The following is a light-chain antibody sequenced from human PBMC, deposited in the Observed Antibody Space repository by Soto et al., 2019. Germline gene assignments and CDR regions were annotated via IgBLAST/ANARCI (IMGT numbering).Light chain of an antibody. CDR1: QSVSSN. J-gene: IGKJ3*01. Sequence: EIVMTQSPATLSVSPGERATLSCRASQSVSSNLAWYQQKPDQAPRLLMYGASTRATGIPARFSGSRSGTEFTLTISSLQSEDFAVYYCQQYNNWPFTFGPGTKVDI. V-gene: IGKV3D-15*01. CDR2: GAS. CDR3: QQYNNWPFT.